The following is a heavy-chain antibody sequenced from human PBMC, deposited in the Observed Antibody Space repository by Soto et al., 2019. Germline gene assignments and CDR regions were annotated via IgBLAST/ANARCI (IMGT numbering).Heavy chain of an antibody. V-gene: IGHV3-53*01. Sequence: EVQLVESGGGLIQPGGSLRLSCAASGIAVSSDFISWVRQAPGKGLEWVSIIYIGDSSYYADSVKGRFTVSRDNSKNTVYLQMNSLRVEDTAVYYCARDEAMAGNRRSFDVWGQGTMVTVSS. CDR1: GIAVSSDF. CDR3: ARDEAMAGNRRSFDV. J-gene: IGHJ3*01. D-gene: IGHD6-19*01. CDR2: IYIGDSS.